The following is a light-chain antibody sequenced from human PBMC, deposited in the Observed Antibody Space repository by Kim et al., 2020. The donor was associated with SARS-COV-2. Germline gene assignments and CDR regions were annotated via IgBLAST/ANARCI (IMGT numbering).Light chain of an antibody. Sequence: EIVLTQSPATLSLSPGERATLSCRASQSVSSYLAWYQQKPGQAPRLLIYDASTRATGIPARFSGSWSGTDFTLTISSLGPEDFAVYYCQQRSNWPRTFGQGTRMEIK. V-gene: IGKV3-11*01. J-gene: IGKJ5*01. CDR1: QSVSSY. CDR3: QQRSNWPRT. CDR2: DAS.